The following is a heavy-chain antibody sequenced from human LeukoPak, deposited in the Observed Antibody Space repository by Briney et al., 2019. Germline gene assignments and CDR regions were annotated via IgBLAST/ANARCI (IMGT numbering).Heavy chain of an antibody. J-gene: IGHJ4*02. V-gene: IGHV3-7*03. CDR2: IKLDGSEK. CDR3: ARGIAVARWGFDY. CDR1: GFTFGKYW. Sequence: PGGSLRLSCVASGFTFGKYWMSWVRQAPGKGLEWVANIKLDGSEKNYVDSVKGRFTISRDNTKNSLYLQMNSLRAEDTAVFYCARGIAVARWGFDYWGQGTLVTVSS. D-gene: IGHD6-19*01.